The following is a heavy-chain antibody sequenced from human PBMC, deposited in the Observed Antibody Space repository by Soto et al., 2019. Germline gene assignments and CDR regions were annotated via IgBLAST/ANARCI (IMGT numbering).Heavy chain of an antibody. J-gene: IGHJ4*02. CDR1: GFTFSNYW. V-gene: IGHV3-74*01. CDR2: INSDESST. CDR3: ARDRYYFDY. Sequence: PGGSLRLSCAASGFTFSNYWMHWVRQAPGKGLVWVSRINSDESSTSYADSVKGRFTISRDNAKNTLYLQLNSLRAEDAAVYYCARDRYYFDYWGQGTLVTVSS.